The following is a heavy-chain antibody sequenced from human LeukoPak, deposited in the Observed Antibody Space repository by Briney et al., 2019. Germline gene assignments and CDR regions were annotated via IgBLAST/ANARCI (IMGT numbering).Heavy chain of an antibody. CDR2: IYYSGST. CDR1: GGSISSSTYY. D-gene: IGHD3-3*01. J-gene: IGHJ4*02. CDR3: AGSYYDFWSVYVGIDY. Sequence: SETLSLTCTVSGGSISSSTYYWDWIRQPPGKGLEWIGTIYYSGSTYYNPSLKSRVTISVDTSKNQFSLKLSSVTAADTAVYYCAGSYYDFWSVYVGIDYWGQGTLVTVSS. V-gene: IGHV4-39*07.